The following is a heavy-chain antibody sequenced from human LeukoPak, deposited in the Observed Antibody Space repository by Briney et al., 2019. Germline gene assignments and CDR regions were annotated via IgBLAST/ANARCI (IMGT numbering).Heavy chain of an antibody. CDR2: IWYDGSNK. V-gene: IGHV3-33*08. CDR3: ARESYSSSWYWGYFDY. D-gene: IGHD6-13*01. CDR1: GFTFSSYA. Sequence: PGGSLRLSCAASGFTFSSYAMSWVRQAPGKGLEWVAVIWYDGSNKYYADSVKGRFTISRDNSKNTLYLQMNSLRAEDTAVYYCARESYSSSWYWGYFDYWGQGTLVTVSS. J-gene: IGHJ4*02.